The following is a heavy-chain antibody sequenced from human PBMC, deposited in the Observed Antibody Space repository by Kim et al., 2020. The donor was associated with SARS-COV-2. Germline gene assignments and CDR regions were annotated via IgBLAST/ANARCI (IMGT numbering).Heavy chain of an antibody. CDR2: IYYSGST. D-gene: IGHD3-22*01. V-gene: IGHV4-59*01. J-gene: IGHJ3*02. CDR1: GGSISSYY. Sequence: SETLSLTCTVSGGSISSYYWSWIRQPPGKGLEWIGDIYYSGSTNYNPPLKSRVTISVDTSKNQFSLKLSSVTAADTAVYYCARQITMLVVAIRSDALDI. CDR3: ARQITMLVVAIRSDALDI.